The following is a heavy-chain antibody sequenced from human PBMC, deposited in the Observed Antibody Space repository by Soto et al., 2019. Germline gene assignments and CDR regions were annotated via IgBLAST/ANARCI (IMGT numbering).Heavy chain of an antibody. Sequence: SETLSLTCNVSGGSLTTYFCSWIRQPPGKGLEWIGYIFYSGTTNYNPSLKSRVTMSIDTSRNRFALKLTSLTAADSAVYYCARGRGGTYDAFDIWGQGTMVTVSS. V-gene: IGHV4-59*01. J-gene: IGHJ3*02. D-gene: IGHD1-26*01. CDR2: IFYSGTT. CDR3: ARGRGGTYDAFDI. CDR1: GGSLTTYF.